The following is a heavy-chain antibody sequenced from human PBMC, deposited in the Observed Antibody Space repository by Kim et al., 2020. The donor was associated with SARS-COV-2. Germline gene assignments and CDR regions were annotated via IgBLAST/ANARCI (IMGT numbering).Heavy chain of an antibody. CDR2: TSSDGSKK. Sequence: GGSLRLSCAASGFTFSNYNMHWVRQAPGKGLEWVAFTSSDGSKKYYADSVKGRFPISRDNSKNTLYLQMNSLRTEDTAVYYCAKDTFNCGGDCYFTYYYGMDVWGQGTTVTVSS. CDR3: AKDTFNCGGDCYFTYYYGMDV. D-gene: IGHD2-21*02. J-gene: IGHJ6*02. CDR1: GFTFSNYN. V-gene: IGHV3-30*18.